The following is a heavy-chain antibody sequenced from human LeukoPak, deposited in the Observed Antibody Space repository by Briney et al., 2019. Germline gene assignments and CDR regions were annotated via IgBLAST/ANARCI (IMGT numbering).Heavy chain of an antibody. CDR1: GFTFSSYA. CDR2: ISGSGGST. Sequence: GGSLRLSCAASGFTFSSYAMSWVRQAPGKGLEWVSAISGSGGSTYYADSVEGRFTISRDNSKNTLYLQMNSLRAEDTAVYYCAKDFMTTVTLKWGYWGQGTLVTVSS. D-gene: IGHD4-4*01. J-gene: IGHJ4*02. CDR3: AKDFMTTVTLKWGY. V-gene: IGHV3-23*01.